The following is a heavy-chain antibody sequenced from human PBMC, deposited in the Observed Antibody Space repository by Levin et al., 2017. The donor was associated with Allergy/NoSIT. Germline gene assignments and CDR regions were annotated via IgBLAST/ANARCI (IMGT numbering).Heavy chain of an antibody. CDR1: GGSISSSSHH. CDR3: AGEYSSSSAY. D-gene: IGHD6-6*01. J-gene: IGHJ4*02. V-gene: IGHV4-39*07. Sequence: TSETLSLTCTVSGGSISSSSHHWGWVRQPPGKGLEWIGSIYYTGTTYYRPSLRGLVTISVDTSKNQFSLKLTSVTAADTAMYYCAGEYSSSSAYWGQGTLVTVSS. CDR2: IYYTGTT.